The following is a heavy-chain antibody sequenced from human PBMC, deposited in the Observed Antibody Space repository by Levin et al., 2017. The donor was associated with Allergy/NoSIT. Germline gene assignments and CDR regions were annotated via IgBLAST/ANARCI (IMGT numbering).Heavy chain of an antibody. V-gene: IGHV3-21*01. CDR1: GFTFSSYS. CDR3: ARVPNSIDGDAGFDY. J-gene: IGHJ4*02. D-gene: IGHD4-17*01. CDR2: ISSSSSYI. Sequence: GESLKISCAASGFTFSSYSMNWVRQAPGKGLEWVSSISSSSSYIYYADSVKGRFTISRDNAKKSLYLQMNSLRAEDTAVYYCARVPNSIDGDAGFDYWGQGTLVTVSS.